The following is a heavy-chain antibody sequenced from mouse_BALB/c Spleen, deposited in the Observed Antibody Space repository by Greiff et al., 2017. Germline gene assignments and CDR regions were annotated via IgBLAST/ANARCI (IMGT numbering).Heavy chain of an antibody. CDR2: ICGDGST. CDR1: GFSLTGYG. Sequence: QVQLQQSGPGLVAPSQSLSITCTVSGFSLTGYGVNWVRQPPGKGLEWLGRICGDGSTDYNSAPKSRLSISKDNSTTQVFLKMNSLQTADTARYYCARADAAMDYWGQGTSVTVSS. V-gene: IGHV2-6-7*01. CDR3: ARADAAMDY. J-gene: IGHJ4*01.